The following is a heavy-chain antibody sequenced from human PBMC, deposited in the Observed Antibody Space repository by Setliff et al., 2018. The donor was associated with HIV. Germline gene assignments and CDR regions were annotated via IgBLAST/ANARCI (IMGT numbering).Heavy chain of an antibody. CDR1: GPPIGIGSYY. D-gene: IGHD3-16*02. CDR2: ISASGGS. J-gene: IGHJ4*02. Sequence: PSETLFLTCTVSGPPIGIGSYYWTWIRQPAGRGLEWIGHISASGGSKFNPTLQSRVTLSVDPSNNQFSLNLTSVTAADTAVYYCARRKSGSSYRFFNYWGLGSLVTVSS. CDR3: ARRKSGSSYRFFNY. V-gene: IGHV4-61*09.